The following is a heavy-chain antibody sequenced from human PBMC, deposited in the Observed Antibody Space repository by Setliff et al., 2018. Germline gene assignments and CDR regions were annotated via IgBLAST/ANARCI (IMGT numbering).Heavy chain of an antibody. CDR1: GYSISSAYY. CDR2: IYHSGST. V-gene: IGHV4-38-2*01. Sequence: PSETLSLTCAVSGYSISSAYYWGWIRQPPGKGLEWIGSIYHSGSTYYNPSLKSRLTISVDTSKNQFSLKLSSVTAADTAVYYCARHPYSSMDVWGKGTTVTVSS. J-gene: IGHJ6*03. D-gene: IGHD6-13*01. CDR3: ARHPYSSMDV.